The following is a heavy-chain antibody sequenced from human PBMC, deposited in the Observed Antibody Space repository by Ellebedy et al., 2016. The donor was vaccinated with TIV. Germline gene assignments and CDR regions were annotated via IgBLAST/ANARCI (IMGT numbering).Heavy chain of an antibody. J-gene: IGHJ4*02. Sequence: PGGSLRLSCTASGFTFSSYAMSWVRQAPGKGPEWVAGVNAGGIVIAYADSVKGRLIISRDNSKNTLDLQMNSLRAEDTAVYYCASSRYHYYVGNTIFVYWGQGTLVTVSS. CDR1: GFTFSSYA. V-gene: IGHV3-23*01. CDR2: VNAGGIVI. D-gene: IGHD3-10*01. CDR3: ASSRYHYYVGNTIFVY.